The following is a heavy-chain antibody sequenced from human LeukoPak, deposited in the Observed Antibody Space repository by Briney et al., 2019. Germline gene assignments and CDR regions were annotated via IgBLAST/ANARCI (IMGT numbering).Heavy chain of an antibody. D-gene: IGHD2-2*01. Sequence: GGSLRLSCAASGFTISSYDMSWVRQAPGKGLEWVSYIATSGSDIYYADSVKGRFTISRDNAKNSLYLQMNSLRAEDMAVYYCVRGGSCSTTICYLYNAFDLWGQGTMVTVSS. CDR2: IATSGSDI. J-gene: IGHJ3*01. CDR1: GFTISSYD. V-gene: IGHV3-48*01. CDR3: VRGGSCSTTICYLYNAFDL.